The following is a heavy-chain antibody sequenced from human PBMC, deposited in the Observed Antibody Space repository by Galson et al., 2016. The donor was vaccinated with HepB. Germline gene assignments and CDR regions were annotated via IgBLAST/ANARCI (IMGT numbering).Heavy chain of an antibody. V-gene: IGHV4-34*01. Sequence: ETLSLTCAVYGGPFSGYYWSWIRQTPGKGLEWIGDINQSGSANYNPSLKSRVSISRDTFNNEFFMELTSVTVADTAIYFCASGGENSWYENDAFDIWDPGTTVTSSS. CDR3: ASGGENSWYENDAFDI. CDR1: GGPFSGYY. CDR2: INQSGSA. J-gene: IGHJ3*02. D-gene: IGHD5-12*01.